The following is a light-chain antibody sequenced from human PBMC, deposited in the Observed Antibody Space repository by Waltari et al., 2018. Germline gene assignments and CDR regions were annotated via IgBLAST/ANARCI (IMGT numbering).Light chain of an antibody. Sequence: DIVMTQFPLSLSVTPGEPASISCRSSQSLLHSSGNTFLDWYLQKPGQSPQLLIYLISNRASGGPDRFSGSGSGTDFTLKISRVEAEDVGVYFCMQARQTPWTFGQGTKVEIK. CDR1: QSLLHSSGNTF. CDR3: MQARQTPWT. J-gene: IGKJ1*01. V-gene: IGKV2-28*01. CDR2: LIS.